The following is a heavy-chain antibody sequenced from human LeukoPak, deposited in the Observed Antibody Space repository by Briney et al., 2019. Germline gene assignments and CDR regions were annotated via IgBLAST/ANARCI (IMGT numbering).Heavy chain of an antibody. CDR2: IYHSGST. J-gene: IGHJ4*02. CDR3: APRGFGYCSGGSCYRGLDY. D-gene: IGHD2-15*01. Sequence: SETLSLTCAVSGYSISSGYYWGWIRQPPGKGLEWIGSIYHSGSTYYNPSLKSRVTISVDTSKNQFSLKLSSVTAADTAVYYCAPRGFGYCSGGSCYRGLDYWGQGTLVTVSS. V-gene: IGHV4-38-2*01. CDR1: GYSISSGYY.